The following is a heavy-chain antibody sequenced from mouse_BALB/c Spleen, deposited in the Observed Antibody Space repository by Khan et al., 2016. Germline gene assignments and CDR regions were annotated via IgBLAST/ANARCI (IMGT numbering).Heavy chain of an antibody. Sequence: QVQLQQSGAELVRPGTSVKVSCKASGYAFTNYLTEWVKQRPGQGLEWIGVINPGSGGTNYNETFKGKATLTADKSSSTSYLQLSSLTSDASAVYFCARYDGNDYALDYWGQGTSVTVSS. CDR2: INPGSGGT. CDR1: GYAFTNYL. J-gene: IGHJ4*01. CDR3: ARYDGNDYALDY. V-gene: IGHV1-54*01. D-gene: IGHD2-3*01.